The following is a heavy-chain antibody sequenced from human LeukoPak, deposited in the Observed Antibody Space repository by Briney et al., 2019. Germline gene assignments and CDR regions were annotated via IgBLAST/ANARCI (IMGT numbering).Heavy chain of an antibody. V-gene: IGHV3-23*01. J-gene: IGHJ4*02. CDR3: ARALYISNWYYFDY. CDR2: ISGSGGST. D-gene: IGHD6-13*01. Sequence: TGGSLRLSCAASGFTFSSYGMSWVRQAPGKGLEWVSAISGSGGSTYYADSVKGRFTISRDNSKNTLYLQMNSLRPEDTALYYCARALYISNWYYFDYWGQGTLVTVSS. CDR1: GFTFSSYG.